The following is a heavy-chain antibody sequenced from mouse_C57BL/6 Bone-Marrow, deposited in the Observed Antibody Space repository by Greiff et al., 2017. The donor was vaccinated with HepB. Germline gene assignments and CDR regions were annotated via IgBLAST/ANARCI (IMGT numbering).Heavy chain of an antibody. CDR2: IHPNSGST. D-gene: IGHD2-1*01. J-gene: IGHJ3*01. V-gene: IGHV1-64*01. Sequence: QVQLQQSGAELVKPGASVKLSCKASGYTFTSYWMHWVKQRPGQGLEWIGMIHPNSGSTNYNEKFKSKATLTVDKSSSTAYMQLSSLTSEDSAVYYCARDYGNYVAYWGQGTLVTVSA. CDR3: ARDYGNYVAY. CDR1: GYTFTSYW.